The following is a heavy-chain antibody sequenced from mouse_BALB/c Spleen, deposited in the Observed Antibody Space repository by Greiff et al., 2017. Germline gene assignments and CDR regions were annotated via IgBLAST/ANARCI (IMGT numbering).Heavy chain of an antibody. CDR2: IRSKSNNYAT. CDR1: GFTFNTYA. CDR3: VRHGYYDYPAWFAY. D-gene: IGHD2-4*01. Sequence: EVQLVESGGGLVQPKGSLKLSCAASGFTFNTYAMNWVRQAPGNGLEWVARIRSKSNNYATYYADSVKDRFTISRDDSQSMLYLQMNNLKTEDTAMYYCVRHGYYDYPAWFAYWGQGTLVTVSA. V-gene: IGHV10-1*02. J-gene: IGHJ3*01.